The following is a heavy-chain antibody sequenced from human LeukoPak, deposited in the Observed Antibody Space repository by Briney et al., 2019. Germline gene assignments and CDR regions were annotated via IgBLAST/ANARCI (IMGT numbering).Heavy chain of an antibody. CDR1: GFSLSTRGVG. J-gene: IGHJ4*02. Sequence: SGPTLLNPTQTLTLTCTFSGFSLSTRGVGVGWIRQPPGKALEWLALVYWDDDKRYSSSLKSRLTITKDTSKIQVVLTMSKMDPVDTATYYCAHRRWVWFGSPTYFDDWGQGTLVTVSS. D-gene: IGHD3-10*01. V-gene: IGHV2-5*02. CDR3: AHRRWVWFGSPTYFDD. CDR2: VYWDDDK.